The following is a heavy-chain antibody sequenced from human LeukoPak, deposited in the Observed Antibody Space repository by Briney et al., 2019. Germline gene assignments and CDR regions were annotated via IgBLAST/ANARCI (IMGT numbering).Heavy chain of an antibody. D-gene: IGHD6-13*01. Sequence: GGSLRLSCAASGFTFSSYDMHWVRHVTGKGLEWVSAIDNGGDTYYPGSVKGRFTISRENAKKSLYLQMNSLRAGDTAVYYCARVAAGGKGFDYWGQGTLVTVSS. CDR2: IDNGGDT. CDR3: ARVAAGGKGFDY. V-gene: IGHV3-13*01. J-gene: IGHJ4*02. CDR1: GFTFSSYD.